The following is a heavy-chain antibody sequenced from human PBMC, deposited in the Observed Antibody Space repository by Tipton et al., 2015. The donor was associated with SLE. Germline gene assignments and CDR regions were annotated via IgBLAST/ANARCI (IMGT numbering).Heavy chain of an antibody. J-gene: IGHJ4*02. CDR1: GFTFSSYW. CDR3: TRDIPYVGAPLYFDY. Sequence: GSLRLSCAASGFTFSSYWMSWVRQAPGKGLEWVAIINQDGNEKDYLDSVKGRFTISRDNAKNSLYLHMNSLRVDDTAVYYCTRDIPYVGAPLYFDYWGQGTLLTVSS. D-gene: IGHD3-10*02. CDR2: INQDGNEK. V-gene: IGHV3-7*01.